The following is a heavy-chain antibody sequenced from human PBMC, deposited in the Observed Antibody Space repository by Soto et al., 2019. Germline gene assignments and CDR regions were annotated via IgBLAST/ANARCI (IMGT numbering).Heavy chain of an antibody. CDR2: ISSSGSTI. Sequence: GGSLRLSCAASGFTFSDYYMSWIRQAPGKGLEWVSYISSSGSTIYYVDSVKGRFTISRDNAKNSLYLQMNSLRAEDTAVYYCAGDFAVAGSRGGKGPHWGQGTLVTVSS. J-gene: IGHJ4*02. V-gene: IGHV3-11*01. D-gene: IGHD6-19*01. CDR3: AGDFAVAGSRGGKGPH. CDR1: GFTFSDYY.